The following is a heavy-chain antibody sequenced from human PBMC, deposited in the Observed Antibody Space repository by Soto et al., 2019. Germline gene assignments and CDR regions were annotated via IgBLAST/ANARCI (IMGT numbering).Heavy chain of an antibody. V-gene: IGHV2-5*02. J-gene: IGHJ3*01. Sequence: QNTLKESGPTPVKPTQTLTLTCTFSAFSLNTRGVGVGWISQPPENALEWLAPISWDDDQRYSPSLNSTLTISKDTSKNHVVLTMTNIDTVDTATYYCAHGVETGYCSSDSCRGAFDFRGQGAMITVS. D-gene: IGHD2-2*01. CDR3: AHGVETGYCSSDSCRGAFDF. CDR1: AFSLNTRGVG. CDR2: ISWDDDQ.